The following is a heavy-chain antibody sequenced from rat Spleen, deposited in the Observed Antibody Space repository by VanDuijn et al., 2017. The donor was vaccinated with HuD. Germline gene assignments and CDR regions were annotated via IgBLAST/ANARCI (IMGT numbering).Heavy chain of an antibody. V-gene: IGHV5-17*01. CDR1: GFSFSYYA. J-gene: IGHJ3*01. CDR2: ISYDGSST. CDR3: ASGLYNWFTY. Sequence: EVQLVEWGGGLVQPGNSLKLSCAASGFSFSYYARAWVRQSPKKGLEWVATISYDGSSTYYRDSVRGRFTISRDNAKSALYLQMGSLRSEDTATYYCASGLYNWFTYWGQGTLVTVSS.